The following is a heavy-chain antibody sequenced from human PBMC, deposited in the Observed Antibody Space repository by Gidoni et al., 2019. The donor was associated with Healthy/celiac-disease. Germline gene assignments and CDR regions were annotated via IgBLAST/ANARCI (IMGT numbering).Heavy chain of an antibody. V-gene: IGHV3-30-3*01. CDR3: ARDRNYYGSGSDPIYYYYGMDV. J-gene: IGHJ6*02. D-gene: IGHD3-10*01. CDR2: ISYDGSNK. Sequence: QVQLVESGGGVVQPGRSLRLPCAASGFTFSSYAMLWVCQAPGKGLEWVAVISYDGSNKYYADSVKGRFTISRDNSKNTLYLQMNSLRAEDTAVYYCARDRNYYGSGSDPIYYYYGMDVWGQGTTVTVSS. CDR1: GFTFSSYA.